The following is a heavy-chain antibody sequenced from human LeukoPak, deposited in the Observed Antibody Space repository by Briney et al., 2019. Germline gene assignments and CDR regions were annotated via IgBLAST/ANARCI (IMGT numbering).Heavy chain of an antibody. D-gene: IGHD5-12*01. V-gene: IGHV1-18*01. CDR1: GYTFVNYG. Sequence: GASVKVSCKASGYTFVNYGISWVRQAPGQGLEWMGWISTFNGNINYAQKFQGRVTMTTDTSTSTAYMELRSLRSDDTAVYSCARDPVYSGADLDYWGQGTLVTVSS. J-gene: IGHJ4*02. CDR3: ARDPVYSGADLDY. CDR2: ISTFNGNI.